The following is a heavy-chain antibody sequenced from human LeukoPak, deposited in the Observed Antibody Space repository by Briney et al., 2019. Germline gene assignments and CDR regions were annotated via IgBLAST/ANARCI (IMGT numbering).Heavy chain of an antibody. V-gene: IGHV1-18*01. CDR2: ISAYNGNT. CDR3: ARDLVGATTNYGMDV. Sequence: ASVKVSCKASVYTFTSYGISWVRQAPGQGLEWMGWISAYNGNTNYAQKLQGRVNMTTDTSTSTAYMELRSLRSDDTAVYYCARDLVGATTNYGMDVWGQGTTVTVSS. CDR1: VYTFTSYG. J-gene: IGHJ6*02. D-gene: IGHD1-26*01.